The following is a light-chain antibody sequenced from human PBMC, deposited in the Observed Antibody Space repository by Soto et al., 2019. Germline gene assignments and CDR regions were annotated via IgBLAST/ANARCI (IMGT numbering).Light chain of an antibody. Sequence: DIVMTQPPLSSPVTLGQPASISCRPSQGLVHADGNTYLSWLHQRPGQPPRLLIYNISMRFSGVPDRSSGSGAGTDFTLKISRVEAEDVGVYYCMQATHLPWTFGQGTKVDIK. CDR2: NIS. CDR3: MQATHLPWT. V-gene: IGKV2-24*01. J-gene: IGKJ1*01. CDR1: QGLVHADGNTY.